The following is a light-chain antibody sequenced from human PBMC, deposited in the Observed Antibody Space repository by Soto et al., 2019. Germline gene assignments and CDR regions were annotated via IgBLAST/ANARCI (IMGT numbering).Light chain of an antibody. CDR2: GNS. CDR3: QSYDSSLSGRVV. CDR1: SSNIGAGYD. J-gene: IGLJ2*01. Sequence: QAVVTQPPSVSGAPGQRVTISCTGSSSNIGAGYDVHWYQQLPGTAPKLLIYGNSNRPSGVPDRFSGSKSGTSASLAITGLQAEDEADYYCQSYDSSLSGRVVFGGGPMLTVL. V-gene: IGLV1-40*01.